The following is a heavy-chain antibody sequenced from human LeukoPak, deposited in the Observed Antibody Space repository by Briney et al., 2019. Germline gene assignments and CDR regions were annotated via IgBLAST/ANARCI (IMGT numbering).Heavy chain of an antibody. J-gene: IGHJ3*02. D-gene: IGHD3-22*01. Sequence: SESLSLTCTVSGGSISTYYWNWIRQPPGKGLEWIGYIYHSGSTNYNPSLQSRVTISVDTSKNQFSLNLNSVTAADTAVYYCARHGYYYDSSGYYSAYAFDIWGQGTMVTVSS. CDR2: IYHSGST. CDR1: GGSISTYY. V-gene: IGHV4-59*01. CDR3: ARHGYYYDSSGYYSAYAFDI.